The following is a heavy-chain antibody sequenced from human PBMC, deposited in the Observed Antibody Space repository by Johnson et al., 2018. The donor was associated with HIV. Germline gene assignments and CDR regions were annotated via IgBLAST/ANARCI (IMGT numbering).Heavy chain of an antibody. J-gene: IGHJ3*02. V-gene: IGHV3-30-3*01. CDR2: ISYDGSNK. CDR3: ARDPPSLLRGAFDI. CDR1: GFTFSRYA. Sequence: VQLVESGGGLVQPGRSLRLSCAASGFTFSRYAMHWVRQAPGKGLEWVAVISYDGSNKYYVDSVKGRFTISRYNSKNTLYLQMNSLRAEDTAVYYCARDPPSLLRGAFDIWGQGTMVTVSS. D-gene: IGHD3-16*01.